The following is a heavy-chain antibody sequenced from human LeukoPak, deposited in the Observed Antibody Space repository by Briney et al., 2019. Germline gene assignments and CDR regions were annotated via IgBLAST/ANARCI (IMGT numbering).Heavy chain of an antibody. D-gene: IGHD3-22*01. V-gene: IGHV4-61*01. CDR3: ARDVYKYDSSGSRAFDI. J-gene: IGHJ3*02. CDR2: SYYSGST. CDR1: GYSISSGYY. Sequence: PSETLSLTCTVSGYSISSGYYWGWIRQPPGKGLEWIGYSYYSGSTNYNPSLKSRVTISVDTSKNQFSLKLSSVTAADPAVYYRARDVYKYDSSGSRAFDIWGQGTMVTVSS.